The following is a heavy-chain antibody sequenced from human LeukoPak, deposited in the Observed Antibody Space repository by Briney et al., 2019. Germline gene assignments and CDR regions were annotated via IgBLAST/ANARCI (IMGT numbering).Heavy chain of an antibody. CDR2: IRYDGSNK. V-gene: IGHV3-30*02. D-gene: IGHD3-22*01. CDR3: AKDSYLHYDSSGYYYNYYYYYMDV. CDR1: GFTFSSYG. J-gene: IGHJ6*03. Sequence: PEGSLRLSCAASGFTFSSYGMHWVRQAPGKGLEWVAFIRYDGSNKYYADSVKGRFTIPRDNSKNTLYLQMNSLRAEDTAVYYCAKDSYLHYDSSGYYYNYYYYYMDVWGKGTTVTVSS.